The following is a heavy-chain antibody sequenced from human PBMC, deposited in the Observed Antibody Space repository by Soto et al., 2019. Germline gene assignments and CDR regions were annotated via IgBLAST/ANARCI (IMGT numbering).Heavy chain of an antibody. CDR1: GYSFTTYW. Sequence: GESLKISCKGSGYSFTTYWIGWVRQMPGKGLEWMGIINPRDSDTRYSPSFQGQVTISADKSINTAYLQWSSLKASDTAMYYCARPGSSSSDYWGQGTLVTVSS. J-gene: IGHJ4*02. V-gene: IGHV5-51*01. CDR3: ARPGSSSSDY. D-gene: IGHD6-6*01. CDR2: INPRDSDT.